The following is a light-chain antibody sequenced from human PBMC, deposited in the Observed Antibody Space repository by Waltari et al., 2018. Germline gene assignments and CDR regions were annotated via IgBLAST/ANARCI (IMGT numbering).Light chain of an antibody. Sequence: DVVVTQSPLSLPVTLGQPASISCRSSESLVHSDGNTYLHWFQQRPGQSPRRLSSMFSARYVGVPVRFSGSGSGTDFTLKISRVEVEDVGISYFMHRTHWPPWTFGQGTKVEIK. J-gene: IGKJ1*01. V-gene: IGKV2-30*02. CDR3: MHRTHWPPWT. CDR1: ESLVHSDGNTY. CDR2: MFS.